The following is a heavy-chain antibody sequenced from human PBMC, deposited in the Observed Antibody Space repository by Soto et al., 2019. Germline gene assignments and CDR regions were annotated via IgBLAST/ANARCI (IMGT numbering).Heavy chain of an antibody. CDR1: GYSFSNFW. CDR2: IYPDDSDT. CDR3: ASSVLVTSTMNYFDL. J-gene: IGHJ4*02. Sequence: GESLKISCQASGYSFSNFWIAWVRQMPGEGLEWLGIIYPDDSDTRYSPAFLGQVTISADKSIKTTYLQWSSLKASDTAIYFCASSVLVTSTMNYFDLWGQGTLVTVS. D-gene: IGHD2-8*02. V-gene: IGHV5-51*01.